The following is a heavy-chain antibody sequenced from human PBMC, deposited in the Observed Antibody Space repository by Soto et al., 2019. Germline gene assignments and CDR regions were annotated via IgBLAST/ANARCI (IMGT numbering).Heavy chain of an antibody. CDR3: AKGPPYYYDSSGYSGLYYFDY. V-gene: IGHV3-23*01. CDR2: ISGSGGST. CDR1: GFTFSSYA. Sequence: EVQLLESGGGLVQPGGSLRLSCAASGFTFSSYAMNWVRQAPGKGLEWVSAISGSGGSTYYADSVKGRFTISRDNSKNTLYLQMNSLRAEDTAVYYCAKGPPYYYDSSGYSGLYYFDYWGQGTLVTVSS. J-gene: IGHJ4*02. D-gene: IGHD3-22*01.